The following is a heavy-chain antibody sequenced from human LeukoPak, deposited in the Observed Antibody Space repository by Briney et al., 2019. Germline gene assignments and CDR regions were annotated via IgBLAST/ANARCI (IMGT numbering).Heavy chain of an antibody. CDR1: GFTFSSYG. CDR2: IWYDGSNK. CDR3: AKAIAAAASYYYYGMDV. Sequence: PGRSLRLSCAASGFTFSSYGMHWVRQAPGKGLEWVAVIWYDGSNKYYADSVKGRFTISRDNSKNTLYLQMNSLRAEDTAEYYCAKAIAAAASYYYYGMDVWGQGTTVTVSS. J-gene: IGHJ6*02. V-gene: IGHV3-33*06. D-gene: IGHD6-13*01.